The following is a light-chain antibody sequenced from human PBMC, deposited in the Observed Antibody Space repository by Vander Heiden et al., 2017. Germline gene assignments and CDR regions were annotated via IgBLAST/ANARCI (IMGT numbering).Light chain of an antibody. Sequence: DTVLTQTPLSLSVTPGQPASISCRSSRSLVHTDGETYFFWYLQKPGQPPQPLIYGVSNRLSGVPDRFSGSGSGTDFTLKISRVEAEDAGIYYCRHAIDLPRTFGQGTKVEIK. CDR1: RSLVHTDGETY. J-gene: IGKJ1*01. V-gene: IGKV2D-29*01. CDR2: GVS. CDR3: RHAIDLPRT.